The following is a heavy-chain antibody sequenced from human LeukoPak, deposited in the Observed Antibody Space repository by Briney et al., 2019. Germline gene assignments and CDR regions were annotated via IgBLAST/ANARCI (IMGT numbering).Heavy chain of an antibody. CDR3: ARGLAIDY. J-gene: IGHJ4*02. Sequence: KGLEWIGRIYTSGSTNYNPSLKSRVTISIDTSKNHFSLKLSSVTAADTAMYYCARGLAIDYWGQGILVTVSS. V-gene: IGHV4-61*02. CDR2: IYTSGST.